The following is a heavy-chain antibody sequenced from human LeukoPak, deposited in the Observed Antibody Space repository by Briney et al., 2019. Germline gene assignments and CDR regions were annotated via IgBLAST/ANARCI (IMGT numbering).Heavy chain of an antibody. CDR2: INANNGET. CDR3: SRDSTSGAVVDFNY. Sequence: ASVKVPCKTSGYSFTTFSIAWVRQAPGQGLEWMGWINANNGETHYAQKFHDRVTMTTDTSTNTAYMELRGLKSDDSAMYYCSRDSTSGAVVDFNYWGQGTLVTVSS. D-gene: IGHD3-16*01. J-gene: IGHJ4*02. CDR1: GYSFTTFS. V-gene: IGHV1-18*01.